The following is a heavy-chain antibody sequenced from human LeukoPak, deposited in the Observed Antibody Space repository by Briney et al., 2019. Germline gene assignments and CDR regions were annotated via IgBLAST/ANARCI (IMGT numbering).Heavy chain of an antibody. CDR1: GGTFSSYA. D-gene: IGHD5-12*01. CDR3: ARSGYDHP. J-gene: IGHJ5*02. Sequence: GASVKVSFKASGGTFSSYAISWVRQAPGQGLEWMGGITPIFGTANYAQKFQGRVTITTDESTSTAYMELSSLRSEDTAVYYCARSGYDHPWGQGTLVTVSS. CDR2: ITPIFGTA. V-gene: IGHV1-69*05.